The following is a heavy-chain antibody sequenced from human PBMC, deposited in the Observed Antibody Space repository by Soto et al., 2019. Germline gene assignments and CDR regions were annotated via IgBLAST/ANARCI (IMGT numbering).Heavy chain of an antibody. CDR2: IDYSGST. Sequence: PSETLSLTCTVSGCSISSYYWSWIRQPPGKGLEWIGYIDYSGSTNYNPSLKSRVTISVDTSKKELSLKLSSVPAADTAAYYCAREVKGFTNAVCYGIDIWGQGTMVTVSS. V-gene: IGHV4-59*01. CDR3: AREVKGFTNAVCYGIDI. CDR1: GCSISSYY. D-gene: IGHD2-8*01. J-gene: IGHJ3*02.